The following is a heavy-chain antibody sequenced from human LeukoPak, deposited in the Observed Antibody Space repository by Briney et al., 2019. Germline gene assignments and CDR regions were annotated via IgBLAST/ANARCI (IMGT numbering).Heavy chain of an antibody. D-gene: IGHD2-2*01. CDR2: IYYSGST. Sequence: PSQTLSLTCTVSGGSISSGGYYWSWIRQHPGKGPEWIGYIYYSGSTYYNPSLKSRVTISVDTSKNQFSLKLSSVTAADTAVYYCARDSKYCSSTSCYRYYYYMDVWGKGTTVTVSS. J-gene: IGHJ6*03. V-gene: IGHV4-31*03. CDR3: ARDSKYCSSTSCYRYYYYMDV. CDR1: GGSISSGGYY.